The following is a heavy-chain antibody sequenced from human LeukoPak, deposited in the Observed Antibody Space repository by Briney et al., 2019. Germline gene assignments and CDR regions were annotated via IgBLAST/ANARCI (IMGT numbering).Heavy chain of an antibody. D-gene: IGHD6-19*01. J-gene: IGHJ5*02. V-gene: IGHV3-21*01. CDR1: GFTFSSYS. Sequence: PGGSLRLSCAASGFTFSSYSMNWVRQAPGKGLEWVSSISSSSSYIYYADSVKGRFTISRDNAKNSLYLQMNSLRAEDTAVYYCAREPVAGYNWFGPWGQGTLVTVSS. CDR3: AREPVAGYNWFGP. CDR2: ISSSSSYI.